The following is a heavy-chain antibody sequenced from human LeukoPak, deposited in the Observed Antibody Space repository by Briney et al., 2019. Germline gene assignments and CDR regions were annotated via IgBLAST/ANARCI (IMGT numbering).Heavy chain of an antibody. J-gene: IGHJ6*02. V-gene: IGHV3-21*01. CDR1: GSTFSSFT. Sequence: MAGGSLRLSCTASGSTFSSFTMNWVRQAPGKGLEWVSSISGSSSDIYYADSVKGRFTISRDNAENSLFLQMNSLRAEDTAVYYCARNRPPDVWGQGTTVTVSS. CDR2: ISGSSSDI. CDR3: ARNRPPDV. D-gene: IGHD1-14*01.